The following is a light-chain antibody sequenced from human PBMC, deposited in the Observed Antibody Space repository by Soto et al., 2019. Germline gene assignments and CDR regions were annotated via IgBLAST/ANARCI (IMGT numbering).Light chain of an antibody. Sequence: DIQMTQSPSTLSASVGDTVTVTCRAIQSVSGWLAWYQQKPGEVPKLLIYDASDLPRGVQSRFSGSGSGTKCTLTIASLQPDDFATYYCPQDETFSGTFGPGTKVEI. CDR3: PQDETFSGT. V-gene: IGKV1-5*01. J-gene: IGKJ1*01. CDR1: QSVSGW. CDR2: DAS.